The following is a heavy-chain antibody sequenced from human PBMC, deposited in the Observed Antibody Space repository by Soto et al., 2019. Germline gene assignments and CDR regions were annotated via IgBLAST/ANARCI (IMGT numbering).Heavy chain of an antibody. J-gene: IGHJ1*01. V-gene: IGHV1-69*01. CDR3: ARSPRNYYALGSYSYFRH. CDR2: MIPNFGTA. Sequence: SVKVSCKASGGTFSSYAISWVRQAPGQGLEWMGGMIPNFGTANYAQKFQGRVTITADDSTSTAYMELSSLRSEDTAVYYCARSPRNYYALGSYSYFRHWGQGTLVTVSS. D-gene: IGHD3-10*01. CDR1: GGTFSSYA.